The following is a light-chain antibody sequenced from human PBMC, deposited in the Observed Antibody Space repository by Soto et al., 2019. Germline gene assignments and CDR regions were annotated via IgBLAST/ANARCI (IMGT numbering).Light chain of an antibody. CDR1: SPNIGRNT. CDR3: ATWDDSLNGVV. CDR2: SNN. J-gene: IGLJ2*01. Sequence: QSVPTQPPSASGTPGQRVTISCSGSSPNIGRNTVNWYQHVPGTAPKLLIYSNNQRPSGVPDRFSGSKSGTSASLAISGLQSEDEADYYCATWDDSLNGVVFGGGTKLTVL. V-gene: IGLV1-44*01.